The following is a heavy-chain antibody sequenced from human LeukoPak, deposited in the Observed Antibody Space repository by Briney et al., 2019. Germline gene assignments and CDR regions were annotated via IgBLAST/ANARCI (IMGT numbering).Heavy chain of an antibody. D-gene: IGHD3-3*02. V-gene: IGHV3-23*01. Sequence: KTGGSLRLSCAASGFTFSSYAMSWVRQAPGKGLEWVSAISGSGGSTYYADSVKGRFTISRDNAKNTLYLQMNSLRAEDTAVYYCARHFAYGLDVWGQGTTVTVSS. CDR1: GFTFSSYA. J-gene: IGHJ6*02. CDR2: ISGSGGST. CDR3: ARHFAYGLDV.